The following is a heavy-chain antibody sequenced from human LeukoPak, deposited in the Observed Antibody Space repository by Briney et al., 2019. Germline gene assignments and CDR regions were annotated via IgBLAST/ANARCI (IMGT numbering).Heavy chain of an antibody. J-gene: IGHJ4*02. CDR3: ASRGGGYCSGGSCYGIVGSLKN. D-gene: IGHD2-15*01. V-gene: IGHV4-34*01. CDR1: GGSFSGYY. CDR2: INHSGST. Sequence: PSETLSLTCAVYGGSFSGYYWSWIRQPPGKGLEWIGEINHSGSTNYNPSLKSRVTISVDTSKNQFSLKLSSVTAADTAVYYCASRGGGYCSGGSCYGIVGSLKNWGQGTLVTVSS.